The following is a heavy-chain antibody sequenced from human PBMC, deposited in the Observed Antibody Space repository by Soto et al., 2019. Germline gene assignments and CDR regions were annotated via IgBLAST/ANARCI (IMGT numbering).Heavy chain of an antibody. CDR1: GFSLSTSGMC. CDR3: ARMGYSSSSERGYYYGMDV. D-gene: IGHD6-13*01. V-gene: IGHV2-70*01. CDR2: IDWDDDK. Sequence: SGPTLVNPTQTLTLTCTFSGFSLSTSGMCVSWIRQPPGKALEWLALIDWDDDKYYSTSLKTRLTISKDTSKNQVVLTMTNMDPVDTATYYCARMGYSSSSERGYYYGMDVWGQGTTVTVSS. J-gene: IGHJ6*02.